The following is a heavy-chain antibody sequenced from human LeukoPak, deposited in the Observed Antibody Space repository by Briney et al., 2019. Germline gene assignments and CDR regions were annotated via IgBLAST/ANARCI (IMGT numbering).Heavy chain of an antibody. CDR2: INTNTGNP. V-gene: IGHV7-4-1*02. D-gene: IGHD3-10*01. CDR1: GYTFTSYA. CDR3: ARDPPLLYGSGSFLVY. J-gene: IGHJ4*02. Sequence: GASVKVSCKASGYTFTSYAVNWVRQAPGQGLEWMGWINTNTGNPTYAQGFTGRFVFSLDTSVSTAYLRISNLKAEDTAMYYCARDPPLLYGSGSFLVYWGQGTLVTVSS.